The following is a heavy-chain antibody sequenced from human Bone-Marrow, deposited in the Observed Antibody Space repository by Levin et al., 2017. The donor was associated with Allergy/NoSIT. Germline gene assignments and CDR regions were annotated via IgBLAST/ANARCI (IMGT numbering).Heavy chain of an antibody. J-gene: IGHJ4*02. CDR3: AKRGDGARYY. CDR1: GFAFTSYP. CDR2: IRGSGDTT. D-gene: IGHD2-21*02. V-gene: IGHV3-23*01. Sequence: HPGGSLRLSCATSGFAFTSYPISWVRQAPGRGLEWVAAIRGSGDTTFYADSVRGRFTVSRDTSKNTLYLQMNSLRVEDTAVYFCAKRGDGARYYWSQGTLVTVSS.